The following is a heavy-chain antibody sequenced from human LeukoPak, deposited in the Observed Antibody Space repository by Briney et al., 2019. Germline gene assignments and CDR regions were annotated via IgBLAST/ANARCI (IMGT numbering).Heavy chain of an antibody. CDR2: INPNSGGT. J-gene: IGHJ6*02. D-gene: IGHD7-27*01. V-gene: IGHV1-2*02. CDR3: ARLTGAYHLSYYYYYYGMDV. Sequence: GASVKVSCKASGYTFTGYYMHWVRQAPGQGLEWMGWINPNSGGTNYAQKFQGRVTMTRDTSISTAYMELRSLRSDDTAVYYCARLTGAYHLSYYYYYYGMDVWGQGTTVTVSS. CDR1: GYTFTGYY.